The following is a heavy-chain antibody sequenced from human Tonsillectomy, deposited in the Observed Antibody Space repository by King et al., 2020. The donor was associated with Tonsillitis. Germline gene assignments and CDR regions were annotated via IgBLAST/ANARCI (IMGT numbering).Heavy chain of an antibody. V-gene: IGHV4-39*01. Sequence: QMQLQESGPGLVKPSETLSLTCTVSGGSIISSSYYWGWIRQPPRQGLEWIGSIYYSGRTYYNPSLKSRVTISVDTSTNQFSLKLSSVTAADTAVYYCARWCSGGSCYGLGPFDIWGQGTMVTVSS. CDR1: GGSIISSSYY. CDR3: ARWCSGGSCYGLGPFDI. D-gene: IGHD2-15*01. J-gene: IGHJ3*02. CDR2: IYYSGRT.